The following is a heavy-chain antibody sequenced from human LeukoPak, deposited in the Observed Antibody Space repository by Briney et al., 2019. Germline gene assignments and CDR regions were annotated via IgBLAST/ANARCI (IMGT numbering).Heavy chain of an antibody. V-gene: IGHV3-21*01. CDR2: ISSSSSYI. J-gene: IGHJ4*02. D-gene: IGHD6-19*01. CDR1: GFTFSSYS. CDR3: ARDRGSSGWYYFDY. Sequence: GGSLRLSCAASGFTFSSYSMNWVRQAPGKGLEWVSSISSSSSYIYYADPVKGRFTISRDNAKNSLYLQMNSLRAEDTAVYYCARDRGSSGWYYFDYWGQGTLVTVSS.